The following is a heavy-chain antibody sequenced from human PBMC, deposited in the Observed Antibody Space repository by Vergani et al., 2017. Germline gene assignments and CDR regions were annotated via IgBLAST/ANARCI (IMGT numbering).Heavy chain of an antibody. CDR2: ISYDGSNK. V-gene: IGHV3-30*03. Sequence: VQLVESGGGLVQPGGSLRLSCAASGFTFSSYGMHWVRQAPGKGLEWVAVISYDGSNKYYADSVKGRFTISRDNSKNTLYLQMNSLRAEDTAVYYCARDSLITYDFWSGYHDYWGQGTLVTVSS. D-gene: IGHD3-3*01. CDR3: ARDSLITYDFWSGYHDY. J-gene: IGHJ4*02. CDR1: GFTFSSYG.